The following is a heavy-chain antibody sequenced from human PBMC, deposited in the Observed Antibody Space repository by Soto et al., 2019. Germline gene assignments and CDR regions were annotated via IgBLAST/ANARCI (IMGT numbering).Heavy chain of an antibody. Sequence: QVQLVESGGGVVQPGRSLRLSCAASGFTFSSYGMHWVRQAPGKGLEWVAVISYDGSNKYYADSVKGRFTISRDNSKNTLYLQMNSLRAEDTAVSSCAKVSSGMDVWGQGTTVTVSS. CDR1: GFTFSSYG. CDR2: ISYDGSNK. D-gene: IGHD6-6*01. V-gene: IGHV3-30*18. J-gene: IGHJ6*02. CDR3: AKVSSGMDV.